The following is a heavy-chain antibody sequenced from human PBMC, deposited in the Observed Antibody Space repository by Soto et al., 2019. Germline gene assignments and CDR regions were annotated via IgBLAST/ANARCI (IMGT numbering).Heavy chain of an antibody. CDR2: ISPYSGAT. Sequence: SVKVSCKASEDTFMGYYLHWVRQAPGPGPEWMGLISPYSGATDSAQKFQGRVTLTRDTSTRTVYMELSRRTSDDTAVYQCAWAGPTPIFNYWGQGALVTVSS. J-gene: IGHJ4*02. CDR3: AWAGPTPIFNY. V-gene: IGHV1-2*02. CDR1: EDTFMGYY. D-gene: IGHD3-3*01.